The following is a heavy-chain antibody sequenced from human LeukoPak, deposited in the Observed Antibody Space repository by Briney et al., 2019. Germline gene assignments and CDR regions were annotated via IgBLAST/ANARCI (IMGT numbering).Heavy chain of an antibody. CDR2: ISSSSSTI. V-gene: IGHV3-48*01. CDR3: ARRGSGPAALFDY. J-gene: IGHJ4*02. Sequence: GGSLRLSCAASGFTFSSYSMNWVRQAPGKGLEWVSYISSSSSTIYYADSVKGRFTISRDNAKNSLYLQMNSLRAEDTAVYYCARRGSGPAALFDYWGQGTLVTVSS. CDR1: GFTFSSYS. D-gene: IGHD2-2*01.